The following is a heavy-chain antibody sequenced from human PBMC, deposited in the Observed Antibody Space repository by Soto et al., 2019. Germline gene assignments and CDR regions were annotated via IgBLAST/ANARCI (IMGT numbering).Heavy chain of an antibody. V-gene: IGHV3-74*01. CDR1: GFTFSSHW. CDR3: VRGSICSTTSCNLIFDN. Sequence: PGGSLRLSCAASGFTFSSHWMHWVRQTPGKGLVWVSRIKSDGNTINYADSVKGRFTISRDNGKNTLYLQMNSLRAEDTAVYYCVRGSICSTTSCNLIFDNWAHGSLVTISS. J-gene: IGHJ4*01. CDR2: IKSDGNTI. D-gene: IGHD2-2*01.